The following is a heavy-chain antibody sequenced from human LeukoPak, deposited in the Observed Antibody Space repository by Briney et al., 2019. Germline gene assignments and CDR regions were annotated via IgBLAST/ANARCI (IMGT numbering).Heavy chain of an antibody. D-gene: IGHD1-14*01. CDR3: ARDSLTNRAFDI. CDR2: IYTSGST. J-gene: IGHJ3*02. V-gene: IGHV4-4*07. CDR1: GGSISSYY. Sequence: SETLSLTCTVSGGSISSYYWSWIRQPAGKGLEWIGRIYTSGSTNYNPSLKSRVTMSVDTSRNQFSLKLSSVTAADTAVYHCARDSLTNRAFDIWGQGTMVTISS.